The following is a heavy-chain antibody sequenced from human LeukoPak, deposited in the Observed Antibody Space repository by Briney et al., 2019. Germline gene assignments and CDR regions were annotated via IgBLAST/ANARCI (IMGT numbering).Heavy chain of an antibody. J-gene: IGHJ6*02. CDR1: GFTFSSYG. Sequence: GGSLRLSCAASGFTFSSYGIHWVRQAPGKGLEWVAVISYDGSNKFYADSVKGRFTISRDNSKNTLYLQMNGLRAEDTAVYYCAKELAVYYYGMDVWGQGTTVTVSS. D-gene: IGHD6-19*01. CDR3: AKELAVYYYGMDV. V-gene: IGHV3-30*18. CDR2: ISYDGSNK.